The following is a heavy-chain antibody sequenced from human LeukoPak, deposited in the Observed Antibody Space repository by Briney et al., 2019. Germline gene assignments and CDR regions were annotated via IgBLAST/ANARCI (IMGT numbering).Heavy chain of an antibody. Sequence: SETLSLTCTVSGGSISSSSYYWGWIRPPPGKGLEWIGSIYYSGRTYYNPSLKRRVTISVDTSKNQFSLKLSSVTAADSGVYYCASEGGGFGPWGQVTLVSVSS. CDR1: GGSISSSSYY. V-gene: IGHV4-39*01. CDR3: ASEGGGFGP. D-gene: IGHD1-26*01. J-gene: IGHJ5*02. CDR2: IYYSGRT.